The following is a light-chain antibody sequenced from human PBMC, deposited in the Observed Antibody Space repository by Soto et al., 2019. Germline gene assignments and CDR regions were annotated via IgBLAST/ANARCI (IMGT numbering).Light chain of an antibody. V-gene: IGKV1-33*01. Sequence: DIQMTQSPSTLSASVGDKVIVTCRGSQSITGWLAWFQQKPGKAPKLLIYHASNLETGVPSRFSGSGSGTDFTFTISNLQPEDIATYYCQQYDNLILLTFGPGTTVDIK. CDR3: QQYDNLILLT. CDR2: HAS. J-gene: IGKJ3*01. CDR1: QSITGW.